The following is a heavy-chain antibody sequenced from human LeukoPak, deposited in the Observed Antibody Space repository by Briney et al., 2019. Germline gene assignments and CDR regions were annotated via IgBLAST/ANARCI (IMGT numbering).Heavy chain of an antibody. J-gene: IGHJ5*02. CDR2: ISGSGGST. CDR1: GFTFSSYA. D-gene: IGHD5-12*01. V-gene: IGHV3-23*01. Sequence: QPGGSLRLSCAASGFTFSSYAMSWVRQAPGKGLEWVSAISGSGGSTYYADSVKGRFTISRDNSKNTLYLQMNSLRAEDTAVYYCAKDRDSIVATMSCFDPWGQGTLFTVSS. CDR3: AKDRDSIVATMSCFDP.